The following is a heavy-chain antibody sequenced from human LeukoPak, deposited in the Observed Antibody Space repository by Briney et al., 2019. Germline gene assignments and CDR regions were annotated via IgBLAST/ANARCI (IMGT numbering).Heavy chain of an antibody. CDR3: ARADGAVAAYYGIDV. Sequence: SETLSLTCTVSGASISSHHWTWIRQPPGKGLEWIGYIYYTGSTNYNPSLKSRVTISVDTSKNQFSLKLSSVTAADTAVYYCARADGAVAAYYGIDVWGQGTTVTVSS. D-gene: IGHD6-19*01. CDR1: GASISSHH. J-gene: IGHJ6*02. V-gene: IGHV4-59*11. CDR2: IYYTGST.